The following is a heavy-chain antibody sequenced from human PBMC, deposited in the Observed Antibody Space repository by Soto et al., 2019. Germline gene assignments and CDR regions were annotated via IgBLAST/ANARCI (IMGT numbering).Heavy chain of an antibody. CDR3: ARDKVTTGTQAPDY. D-gene: IGHD1-1*01. V-gene: IGHV3-33*01. J-gene: IGHJ4*02. Sequence: PGGSLRLSCAASGFTFSSYGMHWVRQAPGKGLEWVAVIWYDGSNKYYADSVKGRFTISRDNSKNTLYLQMNSLRAEDTAVYYCARDKVTTGTQAPDYWGQGTLVTVPQ. CDR1: GFTFSSYG. CDR2: IWYDGSNK.